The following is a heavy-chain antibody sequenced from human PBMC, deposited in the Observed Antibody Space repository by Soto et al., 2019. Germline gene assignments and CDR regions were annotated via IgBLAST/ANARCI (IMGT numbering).Heavy chain of an antibody. J-gene: IGHJ4*02. CDR1: GFSFRSYW. Sequence: VGSLRLSCTASGFSFRSYWMSWVRQAPGKGLKWVANIKQDGSEKYYVDSLKGRFTISRDNAKNSLYLQMNSLRAEDTAIYYCARVGYSSSLDFWGQGTLVTVSS. V-gene: IGHV3-7*03. D-gene: IGHD6-13*01. CDR2: IKQDGSEK. CDR3: ARVGYSSSLDF.